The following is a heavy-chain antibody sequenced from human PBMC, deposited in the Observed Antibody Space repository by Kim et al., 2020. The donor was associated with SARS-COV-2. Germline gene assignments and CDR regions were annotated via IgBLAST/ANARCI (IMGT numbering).Heavy chain of an antibody. J-gene: IGHJ2*01. CDR3: VRDTYWFFDL. CDR1: GFISNSYS. CDR2: ISVSTGAK. V-gene: IGHV3-48*02. Sequence: GGSLRLSCEASGFISNSYSMNWVRQAPGKGLEWVSHISVSTGAKSYTDSVKGRFTVSRDNAKNSLDLQMSSLRDEDTAVYYCVRDTYWFFDLWGRGTLVTVSS.